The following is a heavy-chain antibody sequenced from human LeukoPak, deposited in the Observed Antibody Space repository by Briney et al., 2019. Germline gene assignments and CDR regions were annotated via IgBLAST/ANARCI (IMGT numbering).Heavy chain of an antibody. CDR2: IYFSGST. D-gene: IGHD3-9*01. V-gene: IGHV4-59*01. CDR3: ARDGGKGWLWFDY. CDR1: GGSISSYY. J-gene: IGHJ4*02. Sequence: SETLSLTCTVSGGSISSYYWSWIRQPPGKGLEYIGYIYFSGSTNYNPSLKSRVTISVDASRNQFSLKLSSVTAADTAVYYCARDGGKGWLWFDYWGQGTLVTVSS.